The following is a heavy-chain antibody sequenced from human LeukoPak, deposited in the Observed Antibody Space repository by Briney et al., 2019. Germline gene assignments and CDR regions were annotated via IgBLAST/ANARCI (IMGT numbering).Heavy chain of an antibody. CDR3: ARGGDGYTLYYFDY. CDR2: IYYSGST. CDR1: GGSISCHY. Sequence: SETLSLTCTVSGGSISCHYWSWIRHPPGKGLEWIGYIYYSGSTNSNPSLKSRVTISVDTSKNQFSLKLSSVTAADTAVYYCARGGDGYTLYYFDYWGQGTLVTVSS. D-gene: IGHD5-24*01. V-gene: IGHV4-59*11. J-gene: IGHJ4*02.